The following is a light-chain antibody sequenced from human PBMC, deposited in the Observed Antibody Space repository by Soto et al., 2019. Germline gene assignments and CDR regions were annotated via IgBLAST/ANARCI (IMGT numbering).Light chain of an antibody. CDR2: VETSGTY. CDR1: SDHNNYI. CDR3: ESWDNDARG. V-gene: IGLV4-60*03. J-gene: IGLJ2*01. Sequence: QLVLTQSSSASASLGSSGKLTCTLSSDHNNYIIAWNQQHPRKAPRLLIPVETSGTYNKGSGIPDRFSGSSSWADRYLTISNLQSEDEAQYYCESWDNDARGFGGGTKLTVL.